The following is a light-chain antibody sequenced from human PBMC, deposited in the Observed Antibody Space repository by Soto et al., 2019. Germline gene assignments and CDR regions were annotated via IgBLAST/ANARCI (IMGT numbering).Light chain of an antibody. CDR1: ETISNHY. V-gene: IGKV3-20*01. J-gene: IGKJ3*01. CDR3: QNFGDSPFT. Sequence: EIVLMQSPDTLSLSPGERATLSCRASETISNHYIAWYQQKPGQAPRLLIFGASTRATGIPDRFSGSWSGADFTLTISRLEPEDFAVYYCQNFGDSPFTFGPGTKVDIK. CDR2: GAS.